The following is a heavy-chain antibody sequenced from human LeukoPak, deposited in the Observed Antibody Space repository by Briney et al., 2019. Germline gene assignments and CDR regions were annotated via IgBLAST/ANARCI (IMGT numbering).Heavy chain of an antibody. J-gene: IGHJ4*02. CDR2: FYYSGST. V-gene: IGHV4-39*01. CDR1: GGSVSSRPSC. CDR3: ARLVVSSWYHEVLLGRDY. D-gene: IGHD6-13*01. Sequence: SETLFLTCTVSGGSVSSRPSCWGWIRQPPGKGLEWLGHFYYSGSTYYKPSLKSRVTISVDTSKNQISLKLSSVTAADTAVYYCARLVVSSWYHEVLLGRDYWGQGTLVTVSS.